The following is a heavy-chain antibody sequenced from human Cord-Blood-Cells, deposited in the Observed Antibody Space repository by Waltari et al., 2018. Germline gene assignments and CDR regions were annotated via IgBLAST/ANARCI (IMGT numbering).Heavy chain of an antibody. CDR2: INAGNGNT. Sequence: QVQLVQSGAEVKKPGASVKVSCKASGYTFTSYAMHWVRQAPGQRLEWMGWINAGNGNTKYSQKFQGRVTITRDTSASTAYMELSSLRSEDTAVYYCARDREHYDFWSGYYDAFDIWGQGTMVTVSS. V-gene: IGHV1-3*01. CDR3: ARDREHYDFWSGYYDAFDI. CDR1: GYTFTSYA. J-gene: IGHJ3*02. D-gene: IGHD3-3*01.